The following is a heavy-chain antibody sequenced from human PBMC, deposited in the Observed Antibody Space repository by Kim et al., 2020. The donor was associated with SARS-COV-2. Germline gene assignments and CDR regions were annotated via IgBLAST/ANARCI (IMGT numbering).Heavy chain of an antibody. J-gene: IGHJ4*02. CDR3: AKDRGSGWYLSY. Sequence: GGSLRLSCAASGFTFSSYGMHWVRQAPGKGLEWVAVISYDGSNKYYADSVKGRFTISRDNSKNTLYLQMNSLRAEDTAVYYCAKDRGSGWYLSYWGQGTLVTVSS. CDR2: ISYDGSNK. V-gene: IGHV3-30*18. D-gene: IGHD6-19*01. CDR1: GFTFSSYG.